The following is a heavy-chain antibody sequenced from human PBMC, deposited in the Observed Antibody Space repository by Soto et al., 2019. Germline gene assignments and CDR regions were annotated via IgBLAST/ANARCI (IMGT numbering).Heavy chain of an antibody. Sequence: QITLNESGPTQVRPRQTLTLTCTFSGFSLTTSGVGVGWIRQSPGKAPEWLALIYWDDDTRYSPSLKSRLTITKDTSKNPVVLTMADLDPANTATYYCAHRVLRTVFGLVTTTAIYFDFWGQGTPVAVSS. V-gene: IGHV2-5*02. CDR1: GFSLTTSGVG. D-gene: IGHD3-3*01. CDR3: AHRVLRTVFGLVTTTAIYFDF. CDR2: IYWDDDT. J-gene: IGHJ4*02.